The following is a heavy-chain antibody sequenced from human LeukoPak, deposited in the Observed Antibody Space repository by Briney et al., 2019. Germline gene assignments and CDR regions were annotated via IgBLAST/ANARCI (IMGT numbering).Heavy chain of an antibody. J-gene: IGHJ4*02. V-gene: IGHV4-34*01. D-gene: IGHD3-3*01. CDR1: GGSFSCYY. Sequence: PAETLTLTCAVYGGSFSCYYWSWIRQPPGKGLEWIGEINHSGSTNYNPALERRVTISVDASNNQFSHMQISVTAADTAADYCERVLWSGYTFDYWGQGTLVTVSS. CDR3: ERVLWSGYTFDY. CDR2: INHSGST.